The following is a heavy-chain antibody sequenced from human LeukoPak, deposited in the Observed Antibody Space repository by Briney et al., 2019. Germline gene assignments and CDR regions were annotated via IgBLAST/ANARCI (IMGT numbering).Heavy chain of an antibody. D-gene: IGHD3-22*01. CDR2: FYPTGT. CDR1: GVSITSGNYY. J-gene: IGHJ4*02. Sequence: PSETLSLICTVSGVSITSGNYYWNWIRQPAGKGLEWIGHFYPTGTNYNPSLKSRVTISADTSKNQVSLQVTSVTAADTAVYYCASLWGASGNYYFSGWGQGALVTVSS. V-gene: IGHV4-61*09. CDR3: ASLWGASGNYYFSG.